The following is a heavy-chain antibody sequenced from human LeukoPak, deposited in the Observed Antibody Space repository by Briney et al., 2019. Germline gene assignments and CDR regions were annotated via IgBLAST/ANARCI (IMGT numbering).Heavy chain of an antibody. Sequence: GASVKVSCKASGGTFSSYAISWLRQAPGQGLEWMGWISPDKGKTDYAQKYQGRVTMTTDTSTSTAYMELRNLRSDDTAVYFCARDWGSERIIADYWGQGTLVTVSS. D-gene: IGHD2/OR15-2a*01. CDR1: GGTFSSYA. V-gene: IGHV1-18*01. CDR3: ARDWGSERIIADY. J-gene: IGHJ4*02. CDR2: ISPDKGKT.